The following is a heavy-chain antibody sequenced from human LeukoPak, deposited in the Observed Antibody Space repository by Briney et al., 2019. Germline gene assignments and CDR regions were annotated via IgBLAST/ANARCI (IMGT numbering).Heavy chain of an antibody. J-gene: IGHJ4*02. V-gene: IGHV3-48*01. D-gene: IGHD3-22*01. CDR1: GFTFSSYS. Sequence: PGRSLRLSCAASGFTFSSYSMNWVRQAPGKGLAWISYISSSGSTIYYADSVKGRFTISRDNSKNTLYLQMNSLRAEDTAVYYCAKDHYYDSSGYYYDYFDYWGQGTLVTVSS. CDR2: ISSSGSTI. CDR3: AKDHYYDSSGYYYDYFDY.